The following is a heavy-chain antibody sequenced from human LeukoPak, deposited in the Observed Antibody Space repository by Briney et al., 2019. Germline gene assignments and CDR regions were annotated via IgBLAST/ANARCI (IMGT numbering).Heavy chain of an antibody. CDR2: VYYSGST. V-gene: IGHV4-59*01. D-gene: IGHD1-26*01. J-gene: IGHJ5*02. Sequence: PSETLSLTCTVSGGSISSYYWSWIRQPPGKGLEWIGYVYYSGSTNYNPSLKSRVTISVDTSKNQFSLKLSSVTAADTAVYYCARDPIGGTHDPWGQGTLVTVSS. CDR3: ARDPIGGTHDP. CDR1: GGSISSYY.